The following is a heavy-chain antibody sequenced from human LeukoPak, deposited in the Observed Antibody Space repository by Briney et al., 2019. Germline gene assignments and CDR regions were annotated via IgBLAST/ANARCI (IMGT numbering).Heavy chain of an antibody. D-gene: IGHD3-10*01. CDR3: AKARMVKLEDTHDYYYYYGMDV. CDR1: GFTFSSYA. V-gene: IGHV3-23*01. J-gene: IGHJ6*02. Sequence: PGGSLRLSCAASGFTFSSYAMNWVRQALGKGLEWVSAISGSGGSTYYADSVKGRFTISRDNSKNTLYLQMNSLRAEDTAVYYCAKARMVKLEDTHDYYYYYGMDVWGQGTTVTVSS. CDR2: ISGSGGST.